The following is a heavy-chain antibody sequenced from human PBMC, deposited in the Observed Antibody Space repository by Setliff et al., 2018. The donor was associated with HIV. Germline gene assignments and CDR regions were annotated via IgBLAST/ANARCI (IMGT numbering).Heavy chain of an antibody. CDR2: TIPMSDIP. CDR3: VRVGPWYYGRSGYLASWDY. J-gene: IGHJ4*02. CDR1: GFTFNHYA. V-gene: IGHV1-69*10. D-gene: IGHD3-22*01. Sequence: EASVKVSCKASGFTFNHYALSWVRQAPGQRPEWRGGTIPMSDIPNYAQNFQGRVTIPADHSTTTTYMELSSLSSEDTAVYYCVRVGPWYYGRSGYLASWDYWGQGTQVTAPQ.